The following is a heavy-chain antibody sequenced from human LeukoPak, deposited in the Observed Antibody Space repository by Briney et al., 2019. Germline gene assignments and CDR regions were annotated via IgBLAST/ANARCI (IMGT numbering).Heavy chain of an antibody. CDR3: ARDGGQGPYYFDY. J-gene: IGHJ4*02. V-gene: IGHV4-38-2*02. Sequence: SETLSLTCTVSGYSISSGYYWGWIRQPPGKGLEWIGSIYHSGSTYYNPSLKSRVTISVDTSKNQFSLKLSSVTAADTAVYYCARDGGQGPYYFDYWGQGTLVTVSS. CDR1: GYSISSGYY. D-gene: IGHD3-16*01. CDR2: IYHSGST.